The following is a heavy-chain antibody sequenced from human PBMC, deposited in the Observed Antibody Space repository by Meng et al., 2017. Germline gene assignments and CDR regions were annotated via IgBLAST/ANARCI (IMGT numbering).Heavy chain of an antibody. Sequence: GESLKISCAASGFTFSSYAMHWVRQAPGKGLEWVAVVSYDGSNKYYADSVKGRFTISRDNSKNTLYLQMNSLRAEDTAVYYCARDATYDSSGYYFDYWGQGTTVTVSS. V-gene: IGHV3-30*04. J-gene: IGHJ4*03. CDR3: ARDATYDSSGYYFDY. CDR1: GFTFSSYA. D-gene: IGHD3-22*01. CDR2: VSYDGSNK.